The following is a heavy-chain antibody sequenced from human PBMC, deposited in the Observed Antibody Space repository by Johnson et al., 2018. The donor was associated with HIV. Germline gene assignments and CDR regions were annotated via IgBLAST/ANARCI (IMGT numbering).Heavy chain of an antibody. D-gene: IGHD4-23*01. V-gene: IGHV3-30*14. CDR3: ARGPSVVTLHAFDL. Sequence: QVQLVESGGGVVQPGRSLRLSCAASGFTFSSYAMHWVRQAPGKGLEWVAIISYDGSNKNYADSVKGRFTVSRDNSKNTLYLQMNSLRAGDTAVYYCARGPSVVTLHAFDLWGQGTLVTVSS. J-gene: IGHJ3*01. CDR2: ISYDGSNK. CDR1: GFTFSSYA.